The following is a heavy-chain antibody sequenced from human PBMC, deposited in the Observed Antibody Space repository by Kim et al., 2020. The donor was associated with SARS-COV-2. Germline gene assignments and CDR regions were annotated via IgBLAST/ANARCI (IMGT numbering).Heavy chain of an antibody. CDR1: GYTFTSYG. J-gene: IGHJ4*02. V-gene: IGHV1-18*01. Sequence: ASVKVSCKASGYTFTSYGISWVRQAPGQGLEWMGWISAYNGNTNYAQKLQGRVTMTTDTSTSTAYMELRSLRSDDTAVYYCARVFSPKTYYYDSSDLLYFDYWGQGTLVTVSS. CDR3: ARVFSPKTYYYDSSDLLYFDY. CDR2: ISAYNGNT. D-gene: IGHD3-22*01.